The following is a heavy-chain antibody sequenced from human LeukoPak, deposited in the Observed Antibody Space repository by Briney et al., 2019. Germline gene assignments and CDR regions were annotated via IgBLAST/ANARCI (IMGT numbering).Heavy chain of an antibody. D-gene: IGHD3-22*01. CDR2: INPSGGST. Sequence: ASVKVSCKASGYTFTGYFMHWVRQAPGQGLEWMGIINPSGGSTNYAQKFQGRVTMTRDTSTSTVYMELSSLRSEDTAVYYCARAHYYDSSDYGGIEHWGQGTLVTVSS. CDR1: GYTFTGYF. V-gene: IGHV1-46*01. CDR3: ARAHYYDSSDYGGIEH. J-gene: IGHJ1*01.